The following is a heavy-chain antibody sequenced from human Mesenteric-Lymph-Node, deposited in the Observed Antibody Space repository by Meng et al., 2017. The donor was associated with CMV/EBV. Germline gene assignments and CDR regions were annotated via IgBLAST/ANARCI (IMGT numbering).Heavy chain of an antibody. CDR3: ASGYCSGTNCYRRIFSGMDV. J-gene: IGHJ6*02. V-gene: IGHV4-61*01. Sequence: GSLRLSCTASGGSVSSASYYWSCIRQPPGKGLEWIGYAYYGDYTNYNPSLKSRVTISVDTSKNQFSLRLSSVTAADTAVYYCASGYCSGTNCYRRIFSGMDVWGQGTTVTVSS. D-gene: IGHD2-2*02. CDR2: AYYGDYT. CDR1: GGSVSSASYY.